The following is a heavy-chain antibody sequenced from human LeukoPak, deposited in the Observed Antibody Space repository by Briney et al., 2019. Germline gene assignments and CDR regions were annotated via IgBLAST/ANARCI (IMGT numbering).Heavy chain of an antibody. CDR1: GYTFTSHY. J-gene: IGHJ6*03. D-gene: IGHD3-3*01. CDR3: VRDHIDPANDFWSGYYSDYYYMDV. V-gene: IGHV1-46*01. Sequence: WASVKVSCKASGYTFTSHYMHWVRQAPEQGLEWMGIISPSGGSTGYAQKFQGRVTMTRDTSISTAYMELSRLRSDDTAVYYCVRDHIDPANDFWSGYYSDYYYMDVWGKGTTVTVSS. CDR2: ISPSGGST.